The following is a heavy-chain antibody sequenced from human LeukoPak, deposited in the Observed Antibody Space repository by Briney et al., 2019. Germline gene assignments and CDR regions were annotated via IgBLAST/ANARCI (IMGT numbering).Heavy chain of an antibody. J-gene: IGHJ4*02. D-gene: IGHD4-17*01. V-gene: IGHV3-48*02. CDR1: GFTFTKYN. CDR3: ARGYGSHWEYFDY. CDR2: ISNDRGTV. Sequence: PRGSLRLSCTASGFTFTKYNITWVRQAPGKGLEWVSYISNDRGTVYNADSAVDGFTVSRDNARNSLYLQMNSLRDDDTAVYYGARGYGSHWEYFDYWGQGTKANASS.